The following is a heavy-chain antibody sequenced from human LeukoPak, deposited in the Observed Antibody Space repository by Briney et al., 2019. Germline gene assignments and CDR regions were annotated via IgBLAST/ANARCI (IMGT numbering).Heavy chain of an antibody. CDR2: ISAYNGNT. D-gene: IGHD1-14*01. J-gene: IGHJ4*02. CDR3: ATDRPREEVRPYRRFDY. CDR1: GYTFTSYG. V-gene: IGHV1-18*01. Sequence: GASVKVSCKASGYTFTSYGISWVRQAPGQGLEWMGWISAYNGNTNYAQKFQGRVTMTEDTSTDTAYMELSSLRSEDTAVYYCATDRPREEVRPYRRFDYWGQGTLVTVSS.